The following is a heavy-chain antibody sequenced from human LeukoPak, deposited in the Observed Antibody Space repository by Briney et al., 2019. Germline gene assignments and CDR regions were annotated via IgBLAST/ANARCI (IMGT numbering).Heavy chain of an antibody. CDR2: IWYDGSNK. CDR1: GFTFSSYG. D-gene: IGHD6-13*01. Sequence: GGSLRLSCAASGFTFSSYGMHWVRQAPGKGLEWVAVIWYDGSNKYYADSVKGRFTISRDNSKNTLYLQMNSLRAEDTAVYYCARDLGSGEVRYSSSCDYWGQGTLVTVSS. CDR3: ARDLGSGEVRYSSSCDY. V-gene: IGHV3-33*01. J-gene: IGHJ4*02.